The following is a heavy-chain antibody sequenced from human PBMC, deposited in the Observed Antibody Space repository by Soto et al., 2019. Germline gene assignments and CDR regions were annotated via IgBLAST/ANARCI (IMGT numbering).Heavy chain of an antibody. Sequence: PGGSLRLSCAASGFSLSSYWMSWVRQAPGKGLEWVANIKQDGSEKYYVDSVKGRFTISRDNAKNSLYLQMNSLRADDTAVYYCARDQSASYGCWSGDDYWGQGTLVTVSS. D-gene: IGHD3-3*01. CDR2: IKQDGSEK. CDR1: GFSLSSYW. V-gene: IGHV3-7*03. J-gene: IGHJ4*02. CDR3: ARDQSASYGCWSGDDY.